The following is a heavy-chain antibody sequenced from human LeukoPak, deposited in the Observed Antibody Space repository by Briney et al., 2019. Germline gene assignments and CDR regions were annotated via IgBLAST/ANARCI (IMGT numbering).Heavy chain of an antibody. CDR2: INPNSSGT. D-gene: IGHD4-17*01. Sequence: ASVKVSCKASGYTFTGYYIHWVRQAPGQGLEWMGWINPNSSGTNYAQKFQGRVTMTRDTSISTAYMELSRLRSDDTAVYYCARVCGNGDHEFDYWGQGTLVTVSS. V-gene: IGHV1-2*02. J-gene: IGHJ4*02. CDR1: GYTFTGYY. CDR3: ARVCGNGDHEFDY.